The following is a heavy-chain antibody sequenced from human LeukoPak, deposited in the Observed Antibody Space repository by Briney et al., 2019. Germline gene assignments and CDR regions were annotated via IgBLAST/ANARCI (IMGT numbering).Heavy chain of an antibody. CDR2: IFYSGST. D-gene: IGHD2-15*01. V-gene: IGHV4-59*08. CDR1: GGSISNYY. CDR3: ARHCSGGSCYSDFDC. Sequence: PSETLSLTCTLSGGSISNYYWSWIRQPPGKGLEWIGNIFYSGSTYYNPSLKSRVTISVDTSKNQFSLKVSSVTAADTAVYYCARHCSGGSCYSDFDCWGQGTLVTVSS. J-gene: IGHJ4*02.